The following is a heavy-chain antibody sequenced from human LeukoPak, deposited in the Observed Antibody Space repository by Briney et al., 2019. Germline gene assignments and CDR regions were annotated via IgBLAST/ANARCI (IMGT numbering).Heavy chain of an antibody. D-gene: IGHD3-22*01. CDR1: GYTFTSYG. V-gene: IGHV1-18*01. CDR2: ISAYNGNT. Sequence: GASVKVSCKASGYTFTSYGISWVRQAPGQGLEWMGWISAYNGNTNYAQKLQGRVTITTDESTSTAYMELSSLRSEDTAVYYCARPSGDDRSGYHTGGWGEDYYYYMDVWGKGTTVTVSS. CDR3: ARPSGDDRSGYHTGGWGEDYYYYMDV. J-gene: IGHJ6*03.